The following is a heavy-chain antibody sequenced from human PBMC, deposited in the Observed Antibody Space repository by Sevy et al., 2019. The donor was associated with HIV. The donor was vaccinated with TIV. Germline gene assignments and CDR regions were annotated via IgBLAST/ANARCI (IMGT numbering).Heavy chain of an antibody. CDR3: ASGQQSGWYSDY. CDR1: GYTFTSYG. Sequence: ASVKVSCKASGYTFTSYGIRWVRQAPGQGLEWMGWISAYNGNTNYAQKLQGRVTMTTDTSTSTAYMELRSLRSDDTAVYYCASGQQSGWYSDYWGQGTLVTVSS. CDR2: ISAYNGNT. V-gene: IGHV1-18*01. J-gene: IGHJ4*02. D-gene: IGHD6-19*01.